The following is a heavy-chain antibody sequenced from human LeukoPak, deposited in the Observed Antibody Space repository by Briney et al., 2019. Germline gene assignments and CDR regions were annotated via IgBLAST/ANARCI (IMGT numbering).Heavy chain of an antibody. CDR1: GFTVSSNY. CDR3: ARDFWSGYYY. D-gene: IGHD3-3*01. V-gene: IGHV3-66*02. Sequence: GGSLRLSCAASGFTVSSNYMSWVRQAPGKGLEWVSVIYSGGSTYYADSVKGRFTISGDSSKNTLYLQMNSLRAEDTVVYYCARDFWSGYYYWGQGTLVTVSS. J-gene: IGHJ4*02. CDR2: IYSGGST.